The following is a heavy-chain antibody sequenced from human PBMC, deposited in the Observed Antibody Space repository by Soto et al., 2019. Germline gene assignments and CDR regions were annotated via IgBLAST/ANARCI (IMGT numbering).Heavy chain of an antibody. V-gene: IGHV6-1*01. CDR3: ARGDQGFDY. CDR2: TYYRSKWFN. CDR1: GGSLYSNSSA. Sequence: QTLSHTWALTGGSLYSNSSAWNWIRQSPSRGLEWLGRTYYRSKWFNNYALSVKSRITINPDTSKNQLSLQLNSVTPEDKAVYYCARGDQGFDYWGQGTLGTVSS. D-gene: IGHD3-16*01. J-gene: IGHJ4*02.